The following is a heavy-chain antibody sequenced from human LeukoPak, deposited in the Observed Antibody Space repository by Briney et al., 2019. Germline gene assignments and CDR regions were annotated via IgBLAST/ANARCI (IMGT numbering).Heavy chain of an antibody. V-gene: IGHV3-7*01. CDR1: GFTFSSYW. J-gene: IGHJ6*02. CDR2: IKQDGSEK. CDR3: ARDRWFGALDDGYGMDV. Sequence: PGGSLRLSCAASGFTFSSYWMSWVRQAPGKGLEWVANIKQDGSEKYYVDSVKGRFTISRDNAKNSLYLQMNSLRAEDTAVYYCARDRWFGALDDGYGMDVWGQGTTVTVSS. D-gene: IGHD3-10*01.